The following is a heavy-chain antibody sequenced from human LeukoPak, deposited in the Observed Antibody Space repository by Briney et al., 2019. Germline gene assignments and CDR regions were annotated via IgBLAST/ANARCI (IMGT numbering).Heavy chain of an antibody. CDR1: GFTVSSNY. Sequence: GGSLRLSCAASGFTVSSNYMSWVRQAPGKGLEWVSVIYSGGSTYYADSVKGRFTISRDNSKNTLYLQMNSLRAEDTAVYYCANGGSGSTAPYNWFDPWGQGTLVTVSS. CDR2: IYSGGST. CDR3: ANGGSGSTAPYNWFDP. V-gene: IGHV3-53*01. D-gene: IGHD6-25*01. J-gene: IGHJ5*02.